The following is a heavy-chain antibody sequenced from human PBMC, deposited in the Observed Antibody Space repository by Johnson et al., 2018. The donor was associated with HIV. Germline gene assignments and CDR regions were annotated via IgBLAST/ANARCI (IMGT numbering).Heavy chain of an antibody. CDR3: ARVSAYSYGWVSPAFDI. D-gene: IGHD5-18*01. V-gene: IGHV3-30*04. Sequence: QVQLVESGGGVVQPGRSLRLSCAASGFTFSSYAMHWVRQAPGKGLAWVAVISYDGSNKYYVDSVKGRFTISRDNAKNSLYLQMNSLRAEDTAVYYCARVSAYSYGWVSPAFDIWGQGTMVTVSS. J-gene: IGHJ3*02. CDR1: GFTFSSYA. CDR2: ISYDGSNK.